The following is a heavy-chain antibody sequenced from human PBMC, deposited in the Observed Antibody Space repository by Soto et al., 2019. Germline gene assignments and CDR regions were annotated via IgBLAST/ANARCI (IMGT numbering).Heavy chain of an antibody. J-gene: IGHJ6*02. Sequence: ASVKVSCKASGYTFTSYAMHWVRQAPGQRLEWMGGIIAVNGNTKYAQKFQGRVTITADESTSTAYMELSSLRSEDTAVYYCAGVVRGVMTPSIYYYYYGMDVWGQGTTVTVSS. CDR1: GYTFTSYA. D-gene: IGHD3-10*01. CDR3: AGVVRGVMTPSIYYYYYGMDV. V-gene: IGHV1-3*01. CDR2: IIAVNGNT.